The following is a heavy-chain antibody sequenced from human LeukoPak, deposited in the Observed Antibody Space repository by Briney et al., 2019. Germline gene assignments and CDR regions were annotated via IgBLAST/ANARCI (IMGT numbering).Heavy chain of an antibody. D-gene: IGHD4-11*01. J-gene: IGHJ4*02. CDR3: AVVSYSDYTFDY. Sequence: GGSLRLSCAASGSTFSDYYMSWVRQAPGKGLEWVSYISSSGSTIYYADSVKGRFTISRDNAKNSLYLQMNSLRAEDTAVYYCAVVSYSDYTFDYWGQGTLVTVSS. V-gene: IGHV3-11*01. CDR1: GSTFSDYY. CDR2: ISSSGSTI.